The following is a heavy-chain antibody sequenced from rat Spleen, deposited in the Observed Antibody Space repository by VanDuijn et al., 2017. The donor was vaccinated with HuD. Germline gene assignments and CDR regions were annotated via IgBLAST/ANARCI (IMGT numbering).Heavy chain of an antibody. CDR2: MWSGGTT. Sequence: QVQLMESGPGLVQPSETLSLTCTVSGFSLTSYNVHWVRQPPGKGLEWMGVMWSGGTTDYNSALKSRLSISRDTSKSQVFLKMNSLQTEDTAIYFCTRDHSYWGSYYPGGFAYWGQGTLVTVSS. D-gene: IGHD1-12*02. J-gene: IGHJ3*01. CDR1: GFSLTSYN. CDR3: TRDHSYWGSYYPGGFAY. V-gene: IGHV2-45*01.